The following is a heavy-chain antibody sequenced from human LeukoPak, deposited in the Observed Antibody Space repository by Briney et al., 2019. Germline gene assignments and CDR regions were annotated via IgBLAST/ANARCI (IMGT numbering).Heavy chain of an antibody. CDR1: GYSFTNNW. D-gene: IGHD2-15*01. Sequence: GEPLKISCKGSGYSFTNNWIGWVRQMPGKGLEWMGITYPGDSNTRYSPSFQGQVTISADKSISSAYLQWSSLKASDTAMYYCVRSPACSSGTCYPNWFDPWGQGILVTVSS. V-gene: IGHV5-51*01. J-gene: IGHJ5*02. CDR2: TYPGDSNT. CDR3: VRSPACSSGTCYPNWFDP.